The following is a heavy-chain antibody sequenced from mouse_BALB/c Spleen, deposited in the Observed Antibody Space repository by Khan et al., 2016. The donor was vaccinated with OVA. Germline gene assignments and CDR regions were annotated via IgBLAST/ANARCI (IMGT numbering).Heavy chain of an antibody. D-gene: IGHD2-14*01. J-gene: IGHJ3*01. V-gene: IGHV1-4*01. CDR2: INPSSGYT. CDR3: ARDGAYYRNDGWFAY. CDR1: GYTFTSHT. Sequence: VQLQESGAELARPGASVKMSCKASGYTFTSHTIHWIKQRPGQGLEWIGYINPSSGYTNYNQKFKDKATLTADKSSTTAYMQLSSLTSDDSAVYYCARDGAYYRNDGWFAYWGQGTLVTVSA.